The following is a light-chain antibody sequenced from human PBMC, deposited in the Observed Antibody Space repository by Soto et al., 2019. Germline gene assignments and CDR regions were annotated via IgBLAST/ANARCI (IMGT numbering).Light chain of an antibody. J-gene: IGKJ2*01. Sequence: AIRMTQSPSSFSASTGDRVTITCRASQDISSYLAWYQQKPGKAPKLLIYAASKFQSGVPSRFSGSGSGTDFTLSISRLQSEDFATYYCQQYYSYPYTFGQGTKLEIK. CDR3: QQYYSYPYT. CDR2: AAS. CDR1: QDISSY. V-gene: IGKV1-8*01.